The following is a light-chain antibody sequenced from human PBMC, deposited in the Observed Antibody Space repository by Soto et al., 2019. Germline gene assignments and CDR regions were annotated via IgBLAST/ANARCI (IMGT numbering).Light chain of an antibody. J-gene: IGLJ3*02. V-gene: IGLV1-40*01. CDR1: SSNIGAGYD. CDR2: GNS. Sequence: QSVLTQPPSVSGAPGQRVTISCTGSSSNIGAGYDVHWYQQLPGTAPKLLIYGNSNRPSGVPDRFSGSKSGTSASLAITGPQAEYEAYYYSKSYDSGLSGGVSGGGTKVTFL. CDR3: KSYDSGLSGGV.